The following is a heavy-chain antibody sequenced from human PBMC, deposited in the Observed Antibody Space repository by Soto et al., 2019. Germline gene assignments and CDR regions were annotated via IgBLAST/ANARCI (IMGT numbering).Heavy chain of an antibody. J-gene: IGHJ6*02. CDR3: ARGITGALDV. Sequence: GRSLRLSCAASGFTFRSHWMHWVRQAPDKGLVWVSQINPDGRITTYADSVNVRFTFSRDNAKNTLYLQMNSLRVEDSAVYYCARGITGALDVWGRGTTVTVSS. V-gene: IGHV3-74*01. D-gene: IGHD1-26*01. CDR1: GFTFRSHW. CDR2: INPDGRIT.